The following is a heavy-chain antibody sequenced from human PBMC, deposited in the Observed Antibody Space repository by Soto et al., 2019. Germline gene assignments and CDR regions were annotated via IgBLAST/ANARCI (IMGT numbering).Heavy chain of an antibody. CDR1: GDFISNTTYY. Sequence: SETLSLTCSVSGDFISNTTYYWGWVRQAPGKGLEWVGSIYFIGSGTSHYNPSLKSRVTISVDTSKNQFSLKLTSVTAADTAVYYCARPRSSLGTSGYYPFDDWGQGTLGTVSS. V-gene: IGHV4-39*01. CDR2: IYFIGSGTS. D-gene: IGHD3-22*01. J-gene: IGHJ4*02. CDR3: ARPRSSLGTSGYYPFDD.